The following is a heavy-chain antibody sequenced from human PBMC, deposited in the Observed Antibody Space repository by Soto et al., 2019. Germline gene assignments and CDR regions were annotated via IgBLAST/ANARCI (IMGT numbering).Heavy chain of an antibody. V-gene: IGHV5-51*01. J-gene: IGHJ6*02. CDR3: ARLLNCGGAYLYGMDV. D-gene: IGHD2-21*01. CDR1: GYSFTSYW. CDR2: IYPGDSDT. Sequence: ESLKISCKGSGYSFTSYWIAWVRQMPGKGLEWMGIIYPGDSDTRYSPSFQGQITISADKSISTAYLQWSSLKASDTAIYFCARLLNCGGAYLYGMDVWGQGTTVTVSS.